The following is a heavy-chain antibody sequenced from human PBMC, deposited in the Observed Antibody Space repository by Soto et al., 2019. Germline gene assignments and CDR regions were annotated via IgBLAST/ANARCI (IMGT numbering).Heavy chain of an antibody. CDR1: GFTFSTYA. V-gene: IGHV3-30*18. CDR2: ISYDRSHT. J-gene: IGHJ6*02. CDR3: AKGKYSSSSSGMDV. Sequence: GGSLRLSCAASGFTFSTYAMHWIRQAPGKGLEWLSFISYDRSHTYYTDSVKGRFTISRDNSKNTLYLQMDSLSAEDTAVYYCAKGKYSSSSSGMDVWGQGTTVTVSS. D-gene: IGHD6-6*01.